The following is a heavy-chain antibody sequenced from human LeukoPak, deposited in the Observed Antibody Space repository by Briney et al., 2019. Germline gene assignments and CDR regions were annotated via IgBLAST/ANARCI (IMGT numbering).Heavy chain of an antibody. CDR3: AKAKSVGYYDSSGYYYAVVDY. J-gene: IGHJ4*02. D-gene: IGHD3-22*01. Sequence: AGGSLRLSCAASGFTFSSYGMSWVRQAPGKGLEWVSAISGSGGSTYYADSVKGRFTISRDNSKNTLYLQMNSLRAEDTAVYYCAKAKSVGYYDSSGYYYAVVDYWGQGTLVTVSS. V-gene: IGHV3-23*01. CDR2: ISGSGGST. CDR1: GFTFSSYG.